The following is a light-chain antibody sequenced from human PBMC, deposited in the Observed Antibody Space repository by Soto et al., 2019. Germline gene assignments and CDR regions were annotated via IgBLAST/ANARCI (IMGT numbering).Light chain of an antibody. Sequence: DIQLTQSPSILSASVGDRVTITCRASQSVRSWLAWYQQKPGKAPNLLIYYASNLASGVPSRFSGSGSGTEYTLSISSLHPEDFATYCCQQYNSHSLYSFGQGTQLEIK. J-gene: IGKJ2*01. CDR2: YAS. CDR3: QQYNSHSLYS. CDR1: QSVRSW. V-gene: IGKV1-5*01.